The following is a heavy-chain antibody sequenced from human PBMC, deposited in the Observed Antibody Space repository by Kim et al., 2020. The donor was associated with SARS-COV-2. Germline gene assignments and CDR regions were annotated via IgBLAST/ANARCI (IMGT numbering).Heavy chain of an antibody. Sequence: GGSLRLSCAASGFTFSSYWMSWVRQAPGKGLEWVANIKQDGSEKYYVDSVKGRFTISRDNAKNSLYLQMNSLRAEDTAVYYCARVGVIVVVPPNWFDPWGQGTLVTVSS. CDR3: ARVGVIVVVPPNWFDP. D-gene: IGHD3-22*01. J-gene: IGHJ5*02. CDR1: GFTFSSYW. CDR2: IKQDGSEK. V-gene: IGHV3-7*01.